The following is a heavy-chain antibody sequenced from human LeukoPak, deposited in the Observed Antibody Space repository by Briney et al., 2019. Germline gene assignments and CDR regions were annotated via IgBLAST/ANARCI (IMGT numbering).Heavy chain of an antibody. V-gene: IGHV4-59*08. CDR3: ASARAPLLLWFGELWSYGAFDI. CDR1: GGSISSYY. Sequence: SETLSLTCTVSGGSISSYYWSWIRQPPGKGLEWIGYIYYSGSTNYNPSLKSRVTISVDTSKNQFSLKLSSVTAADTAVYYCASARAPLLLWFGELWSYGAFDIWGQGTMVTVSS. J-gene: IGHJ3*02. D-gene: IGHD3-10*01. CDR2: IYYSGST.